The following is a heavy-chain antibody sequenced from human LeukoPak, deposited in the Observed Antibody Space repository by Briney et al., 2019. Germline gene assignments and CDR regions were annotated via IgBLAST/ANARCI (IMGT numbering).Heavy chain of an antibody. CDR1: GGSISSSSYY. CDR2: IYYSGST. V-gene: IGHV4-39*07. J-gene: IGHJ4*02. CDR3: ARSLGSSDLSYFDY. Sequence: MTSETLSLTCTVSGGSISSSSYYWGWIRQPPGKGLEWIGSIYYSGSTYYNPSLKSRVTISVDTSKNQFSLKLSSVTAADTAVYYCARSLGSSDLSYFDYWGQGTLVTVSS. D-gene: IGHD3-16*01.